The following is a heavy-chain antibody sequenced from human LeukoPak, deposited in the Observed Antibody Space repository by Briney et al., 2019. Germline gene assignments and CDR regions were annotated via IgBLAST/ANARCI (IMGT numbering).Heavy chain of an antibody. CDR2: IIPNSGGT. CDR1: GYTFTGYY. CDR3: ARDRAYDRVFDS. D-gene: IGHD3-3*01. J-gene: IGHJ4*02. Sequence: GASVKVSCKASGYTFTGYYMHWVRQAPGQGLEWMGRIIPNSGGTKYAQKFQGRVTMTRDTSITTAYMELSRLRSDDTAVYYCARDRAYDRVFDSWGQGTLVTVSS. V-gene: IGHV1-2*06.